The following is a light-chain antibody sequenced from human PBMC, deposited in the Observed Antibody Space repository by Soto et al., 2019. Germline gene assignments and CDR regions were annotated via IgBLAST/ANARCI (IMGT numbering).Light chain of an antibody. CDR2: EVS. Sequence: ALTHPPAVSGSPGQSVAVSCTGTSSDVGSYNRVSWYQQPPGTAPKLIIYEVSNRPSGVPDRFSGSKSGNTASLTISGLQAEDEADYYCSSFTSSTTYVFGTGTKVTVL. CDR3: SSFTSSTTYV. J-gene: IGLJ1*01. V-gene: IGLV2-18*02. CDR1: SSDVGSYNR.